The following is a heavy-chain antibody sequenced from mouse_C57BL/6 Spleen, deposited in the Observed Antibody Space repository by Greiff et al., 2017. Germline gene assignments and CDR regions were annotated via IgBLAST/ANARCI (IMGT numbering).Heavy chain of an antibody. J-gene: IGHJ2*01. CDR2: IRLKSDNYAT. Sequence: EVQGVESGGGLVQPGGSMKLSCVASGFTFSNYWMNWVRQSPEKGLEWVAQIRLKSDNYATHYAESVKGRFTISRDDSKSSVYLQMNNLRAEDTGIYYCTATNWDYFDYWGQGTTLTVSS. V-gene: IGHV6-3*01. CDR1: GFTFSNYW. CDR3: TATNWDYFDY. D-gene: IGHD4-1*01.